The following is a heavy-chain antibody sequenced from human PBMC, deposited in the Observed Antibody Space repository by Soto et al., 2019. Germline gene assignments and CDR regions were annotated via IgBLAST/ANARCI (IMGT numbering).Heavy chain of an antibody. CDR1: GFTFSDYY. D-gene: IGHD6-19*01. CDR3: ARGFSHWLAPFDY. J-gene: IGHJ4*02. CDR2: ISSSGSTI. V-gene: IGHV3-11*01. Sequence: GGSLRLSCAASGFTFSDYYMSWIRQAPGKGLEWVSYISSSGSTIYYADSVKGRFTISRDNAKNSLYLQMNSLRAEDMAVYYCARGFSHWLAPFDYWGQGTLVTVSS.